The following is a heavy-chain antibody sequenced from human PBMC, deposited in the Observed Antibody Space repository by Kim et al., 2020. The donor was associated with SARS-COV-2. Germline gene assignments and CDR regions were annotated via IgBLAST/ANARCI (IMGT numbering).Heavy chain of an antibody. V-gene: IGHV7-4-1*02. Sequence: AQGFTGRFVFSLDTSVSTAYLQISSLKAEDTAVYYCARARLRDENWFDPWGQGTLVTVSS. CDR3: ARARLRDENWFDP. D-gene: IGHD5-12*01. J-gene: IGHJ5*02.